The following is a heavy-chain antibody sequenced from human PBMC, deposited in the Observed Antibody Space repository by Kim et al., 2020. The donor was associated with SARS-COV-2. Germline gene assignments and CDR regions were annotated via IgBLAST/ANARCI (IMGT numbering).Heavy chain of an antibody. D-gene: IGHD3-22*01. J-gene: IGHJ4*01. Sequence: SETLSLTCTVSGYSISSGYYWGWIRQPPGKGLEWIGSIYHSGSTYYNPSLKSRVTISVDTSKNQFSLKLSSVTAADTAVYYCARDSITMIVVGAGPAFD. CDR3: ARDSITMIVVGAGPAFD. CDR2: IYHSGST. CDR1: GYSISSGYY. V-gene: IGHV4-38-2*02.